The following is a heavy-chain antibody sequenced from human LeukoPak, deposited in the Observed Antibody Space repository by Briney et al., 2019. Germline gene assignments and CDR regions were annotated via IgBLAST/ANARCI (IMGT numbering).Heavy chain of an antibody. Sequence: TGGSLRLSCVASGFTFSSYSMNWVRQAPGKGLEWVSSISSSSSYIYYADSVKGRFTISRDNAKNSLYLQMNSLRAEDTAEYYCARGDRDLYCSSTSCYPVLGGQGTLVTVSS. CDR2: ISSSSSYI. V-gene: IGHV3-21*01. J-gene: IGHJ4*02. D-gene: IGHD2-2*01. CDR3: ARGDRDLYCSSTSCYPVL. CDR1: GFTFSSYS.